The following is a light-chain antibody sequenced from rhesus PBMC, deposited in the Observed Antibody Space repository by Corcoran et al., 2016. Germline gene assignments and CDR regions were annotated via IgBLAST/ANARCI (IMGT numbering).Light chain of an antibody. CDR2: SVS. J-gene: IGLJ1*01. CDR1: SSGIARYSA. Sequence: QAALTQPPSVSKSLGQSVTISCAGTSSGIARYSAVSWYQQHPGKAPRLLMYSVSNRPSGVPDRVSGFKSGRTDSLAISGRQAEDEAIHYGCAYRIGSTFHIVGAGTRLTVL. V-gene: IGLV2-26*02. CDR3: CAYRIGSTFHI.